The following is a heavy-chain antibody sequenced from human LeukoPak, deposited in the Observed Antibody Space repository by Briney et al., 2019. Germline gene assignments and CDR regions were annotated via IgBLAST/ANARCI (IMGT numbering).Heavy chain of an antibody. Sequence: PSQTLSLTCTVSGGSISSGSYYWSWIRQPAGKGLEWIGRIYTSGSTNYNPSLKSRVTISVDTSKNQFSLKLSSVTAADTAVYYCARWQWLDFDAFDIWGQGTMVTVSS. V-gene: IGHV4-61*02. CDR1: GGSISSGSYY. CDR2: IYTSGST. D-gene: IGHD6-19*01. CDR3: ARWQWLDFDAFDI. J-gene: IGHJ3*02.